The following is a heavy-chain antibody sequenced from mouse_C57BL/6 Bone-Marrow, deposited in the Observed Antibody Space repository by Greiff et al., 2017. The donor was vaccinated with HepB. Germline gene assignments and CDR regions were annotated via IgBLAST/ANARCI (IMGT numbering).Heavy chain of an antibody. D-gene: IGHD4-1*01. V-gene: IGHV3-8*01. CDR1: GYSITSDY. CDR3: AKSLTGTLEGFAY. Sequence: EVQLQQSGPGLAKPSQTLSLTCSVTGYSITSDYWNWIRKFPGNKLEYMGYISYSGSTYYNPSLKSRLSITRDTSKNQYYLQLNSVTTEDTATYYCAKSLTGTLEGFAYWGQGTLVTVSA. CDR2: ISYSGST. J-gene: IGHJ3*01.